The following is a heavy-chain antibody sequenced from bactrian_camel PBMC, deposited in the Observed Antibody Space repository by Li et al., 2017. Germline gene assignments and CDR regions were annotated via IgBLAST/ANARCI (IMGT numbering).Heavy chain of an antibody. CDR1: GTIYYDAC. D-gene: IGHD2*01. CDR3: AARGPYCYTKLSVRDFTY. V-gene: IGHV3S53*01. Sequence: HVQLVESGGGSVQAGGSLRLSCRAKGTIYYDACVGWLRQAPGKEREGVAIIGSSGSTGYADSVKGRFTISQDNAKNTVYLQMNSLKPEDTAMYYCAARGPYCYTKLSVRDFTYWGQGTQVTVS. J-gene: IGHJ6*01. CDR2: IGSSGST.